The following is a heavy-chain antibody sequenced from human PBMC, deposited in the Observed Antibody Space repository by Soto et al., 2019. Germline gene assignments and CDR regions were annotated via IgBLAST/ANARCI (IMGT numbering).Heavy chain of an antibody. V-gene: IGHV1-18*01. CDR1: GYTFSNYG. D-gene: IGHD2-2*01. CDR2: ISLYSDDT. Sequence: QVQLVQSGGEVKRHGASVKVSCKTSGYTFSNYGITWVRQAPGQPLEWLGWISLYSDDTNYAQKFQGRVSMTTDTSTTTAYMELRSLRSDDTAVYYCARVVPGAEAWFGPWGQGTLVTVSS. J-gene: IGHJ5*02. CDR3: ARVVPGAEAWFGP.